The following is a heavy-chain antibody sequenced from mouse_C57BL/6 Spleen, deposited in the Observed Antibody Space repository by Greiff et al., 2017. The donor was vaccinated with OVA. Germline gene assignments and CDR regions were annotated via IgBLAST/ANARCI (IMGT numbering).Heavy chain of an antibody. CDR3: ARSYGSSGYFDV. Sequence: QVQLKQSGPELVKPGASVKISCKASGYAFSSSWMNWVKQRPGKGLEWIGRIYPGDGDTNYNGKFKGKATLTADKSSSTAYMQLSSLTSEDSAVYFCARSYGSSGYFDVWGTGTTVTVSS. D-gene: IGHD1-1*01. V-gene: IGHV1-82*01. CDR2: IYPGDGDT. J-gene: IGHJ1*03. CDR1: GYAFSSSW.